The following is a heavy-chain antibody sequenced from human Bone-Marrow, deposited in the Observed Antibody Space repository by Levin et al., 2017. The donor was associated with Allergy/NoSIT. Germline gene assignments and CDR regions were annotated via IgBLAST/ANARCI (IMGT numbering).Heavy chain of an antibody. Sequence: GESLKISCAASGFTFSSYAMSWVRQAPGKGLEWVSAISGSGGSTYYADSVKGRFTISRDNSKNTLYLQMNSLRAEDTAVYYCAKCERASSSWNDDYYGMDVWGQGTTVTVSS. V-gene: IGHV3-23*01. J-gene: IGHJ6*02. CDR1: GFTFSSYA. CDR2: ISGSGGST. CDR3: AKCERASSSWNDDYYGMDV. D-gene: IGHD6-13*01.